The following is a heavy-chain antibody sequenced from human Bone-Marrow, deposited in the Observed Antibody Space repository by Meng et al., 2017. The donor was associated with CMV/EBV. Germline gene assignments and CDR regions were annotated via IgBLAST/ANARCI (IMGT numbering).Heavy chain of an antibody. CDR2: IKSKTDGGTT. D-gene: IGHD3-3*01. Sequence: GESLKISCAASGFTFSSYAMHWVRQAPGKGLEWVGRIKSKTDGGTTDYAAPVKGRFTISRDDSKNTLYLQMNSLKTEDTAVYYCTTITIFGVVTPDYWGQGTLVTVSS. J-gene: IGHJ4*02. V-gene: IGHV3-15*01. CDR3: TTITIFGVVTPDY. CDR1: GFTFSSYA.